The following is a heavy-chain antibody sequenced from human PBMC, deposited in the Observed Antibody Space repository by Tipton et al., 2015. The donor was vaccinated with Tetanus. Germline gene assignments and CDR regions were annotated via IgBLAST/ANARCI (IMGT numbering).Heavy chain of an antibody. J-gene: IGHJ5*02. CDR3: VLTTINWFDP. Sequence: TLSLTCTVSGGSIGSGTFYWGWIRQPPGKGLEWIGSIYSYSGSTDYNPSLRSRVTISLDTSKNQFSLRLNSMTAADTAVHYCVLTTINWFDPWGQGTLVTVSS. CDR1: GGSIGSGTFY. V-gene: IGHV4-39*01. D-gene: IGHD1/OR15-1a*01. CDR2: IYSYSGST.